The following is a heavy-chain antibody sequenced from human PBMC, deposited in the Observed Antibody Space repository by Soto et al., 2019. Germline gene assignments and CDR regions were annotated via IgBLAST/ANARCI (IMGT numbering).Heavy chain of an antibody. CDR1: GFTFSRYG. Sequence: QVQLVESGGGVVQPGRSLRLSCAASGFTFSRYGMHWVRQAPGKGLEWVAVILDDGSDQNYADSVKGRFSISRDNSKNSQNLQTNSLRAEDTGVKYCAIDADDGDHGFAYWGQGTVVTVSS. CDR2: ILDDGSDQ. J-gene: IGHJ4*02. V-gene: IGHV3-33*01. D-gene: IGHD4-17*01. CDR3: AIDADDGDHGFAY.